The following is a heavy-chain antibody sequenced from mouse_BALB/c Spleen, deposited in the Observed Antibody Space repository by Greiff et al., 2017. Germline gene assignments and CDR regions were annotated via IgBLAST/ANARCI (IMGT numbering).Heavy chain of an antibody. CDR3: ARRYYGNYWWYFDV. CDR2: VNPNNGGT. CDR1: GYTFTDYY. D-gene: IGHD2-1*01. J-gene: IGHJ1*01. V-gene: IGHV1-26*01. Sequence: EVQLQQSGPELVKPGASVKISCKASGYTFTDYYMNWVKQSHGKSLEWIGLVNPNNGGTSYNQKFKGKATLTVDKSSSTAYMELRSLTSEDSAVYYCARRYYGNYWWYFDVWGAGTTVTVSS.